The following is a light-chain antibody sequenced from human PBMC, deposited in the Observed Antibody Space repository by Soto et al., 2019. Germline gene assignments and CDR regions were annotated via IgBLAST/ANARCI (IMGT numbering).Light chain of an antibody. J-gene: IGKJ2*01. Sequence: EIQMTQSPSTLSASVGDRVTITCRASQGIRNDLSWYQQKPGEAPKRLVYVASSLDGGVPARLSGSGSGTEFTLTISSLQPEDFATYYXLXQNNYPRTFGQGTKVDIK. CDR1: QGIRND. V-gene: IGKV1-17*01. CDR2: VAS. CDR3: LXQNNYPRT.